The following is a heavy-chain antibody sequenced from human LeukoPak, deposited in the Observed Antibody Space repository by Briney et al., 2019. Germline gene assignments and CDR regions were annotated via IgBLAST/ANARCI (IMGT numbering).Heavy chain of an antibody. J-gene: IGHJ4*02. V-gene: IGHV3-15*01. CDR3: TTGVRDSSGYYNFDY. CDR1: GFTFSNAW. Sequence: GGSLRLSCAASGFTFSNAWMDWVRQSPGKGLEWVGRIKSKTDGGTIDYGAPVKGRFTISRDDSKNTLYLQMNSLKTEDTAMYHCTTGVRDSSGYYNFDYWGQGTLVTVSS. CDR2: IKSKTDGGTI. D-gene: IGHD3-22*01.